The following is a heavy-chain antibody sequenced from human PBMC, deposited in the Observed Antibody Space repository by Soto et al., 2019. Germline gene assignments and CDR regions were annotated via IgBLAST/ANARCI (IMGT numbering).Heavy chain of an antibody. D-gene: IGHD3-22*01. J-gene: IGHJ4*02. CDR1: GGTFSRHA. V-gene: IGHV1-69*01. CDR3: ARGWGYDSNDYYYAY. Sequence: QVQLVQSGAEVRKPGSSVKVSCKASGGTFSRHAISWVRQAPGQGLEWMGGIIPIFGTANYAQKFQGRVTIIADESTSTVYMELSSLRSEDTAMYYCARGWGYDSNDYYYAYWGQGTLVIVSS. CDR2: IIPIFGTA.